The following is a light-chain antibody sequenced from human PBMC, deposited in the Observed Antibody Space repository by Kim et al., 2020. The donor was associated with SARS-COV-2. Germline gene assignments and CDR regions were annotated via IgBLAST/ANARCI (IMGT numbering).Light chain of an antibody. Sequence: DIQMTQSTSSVSASVGDRVTLTCRASQDVSTWVAWYQQKPGKAPNLLIFAASSLQSGVPSRISGSGSGTDFTLTISSLQPADFATYFCQQTNSFPLTFGGGTKVDIK. V-gene: IGKV1-12*01. CDR3: QQTNSFPLT. J-gene: IGKJ4*01. CDR2: AAS. CDR1: QDVSTW.